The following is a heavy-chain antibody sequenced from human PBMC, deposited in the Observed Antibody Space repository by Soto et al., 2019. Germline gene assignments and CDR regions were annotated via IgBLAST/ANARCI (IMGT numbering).Heavy chain of an antibody. V-gene: IGHV3-21*01. CDR3: ARDGELERGYYYYYMDV. J-gene: IGHJ6*03. Sequence: GGSLRLSCAASGFTFSSYSMNWVRQAPGKGLEWVSSISSSSSYIYYADSVKGRFTISRDNAKNSLYLQMNSLRAEDTAVYYCARDGELERGYYYYYMDVWGKGTTVTVSS. D-gene: IGHD1-1*01. CDR2: ISSSSSYI. CDR1: GFTFSSYS.